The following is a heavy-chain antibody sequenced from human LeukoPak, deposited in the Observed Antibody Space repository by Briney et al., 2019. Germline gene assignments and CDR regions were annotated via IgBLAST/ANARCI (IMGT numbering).Heavy chain of an antibody. CDR3: AREISRGFDI. Sequence: GGSLRLSCAASGFTFSNYPMHWGRQAPGKALESVSAVSSNGASTYYENSVKDRFIVSRDNSKNTLYLQLGSLRAEDTAVYYCAREISRGFDIWGQGTMVTVSS. CDR2: VSSNGAST. D-gene: IGHD2/OR15-2a*01. V-gene: IGHV3-64*01. CDR1: GFTFSNYP. J-gene: IGHJ3*02.